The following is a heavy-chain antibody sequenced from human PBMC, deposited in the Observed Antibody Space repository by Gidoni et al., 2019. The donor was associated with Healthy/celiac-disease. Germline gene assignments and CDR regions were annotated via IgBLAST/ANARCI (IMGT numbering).Heavy chain of an antibody. Sequence: QVQLQESGPGLVKPSETLSLTCTVSGGSISSYYWSWIRQPPGKGLEWIGYIYYSGSTNYNPSLKSRVTISVDTSKNQFSLKLSSVTAADTAVYYCGRRDGYEWAFDIWGQGTMVTVSS. CDR3: GRRDGYEWAFDI. D-gene: IGHD5-12*01. J-gene: IGHJ3*02. V-gene: IGHV4-59*01. CDR2: IYYSGST. CDR1: GGSISSYY.